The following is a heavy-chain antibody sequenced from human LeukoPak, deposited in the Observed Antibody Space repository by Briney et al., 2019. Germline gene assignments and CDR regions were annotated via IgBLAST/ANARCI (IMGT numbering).Heavy chain of an antibody. J-gene: IGHJ4*02. CDR2: IYHSGST. Sequence: PSETLSLTCAVSGYSISSGYYWGWIRQPPGKGLEWIGSIYHSGSTYYNPSLKSRVTISVDTSKNQVSLKLSSVTAADTAVYYCARKNYDYVWGSYRHGYFDYWGQGTLVTVSS. CDR1: GYSISSGYY. V-gene: IGHV4-38-2*01. CDR3: ARKNYDYVWGSYRHGYFDY. D-gene: IGHD3-16*02.